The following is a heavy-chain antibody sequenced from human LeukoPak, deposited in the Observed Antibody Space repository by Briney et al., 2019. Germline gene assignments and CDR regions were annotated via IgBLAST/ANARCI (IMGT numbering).Heavy chain of an antibody. Sequence: ASVKVSCKASGYTFTSYGISWVRQAPGQGLEWMGWISAYNGNTNYAQKLQGRVTMTTATSTSTAYMELRSLRSDDTAVYYCARAGHYYDSSGYYGYWGQGTLVTVSS. V-gene: IGHV1-18*01. CDR2: ISAYNGNT. CDR1: GYTFTSYG. J-gene: IGHJ4*02. D-gene: IGHD3-22*01. CDR3: ARAGHYYDSSGYYGY.